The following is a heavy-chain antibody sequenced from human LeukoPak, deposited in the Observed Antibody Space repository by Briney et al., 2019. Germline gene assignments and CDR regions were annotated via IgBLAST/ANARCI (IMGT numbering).Heavy chain of an antibody. D-gene: IGHD1-1*01. V-gene: IGHV3-53*05. Sequence: GGSLRLSCAPSGFTVTSIYMSWVRQAPGRGVEWVSVIYSGGSTYYADSVKGRFTISRDSSKNTLYLQMNSLRAEDTAVYYCAKDREQERRAFDMWGRGTMVTVSS. CDR2: IYSGGST. CDR3: AKDREQERRAFDM. J-gene: IGHJ3*02. CDR1: GFTVTSIY.